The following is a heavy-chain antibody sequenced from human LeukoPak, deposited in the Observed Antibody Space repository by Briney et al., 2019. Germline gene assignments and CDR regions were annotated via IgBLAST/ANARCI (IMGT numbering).Heavy chain of an antibody. V-gene: IGHV4-4*07. D-gene: IGHD3-22*01. CDR2: IYTSGST. CDR1: GGSISSYY. J-gene: IGHJ4*02. Sequence: PSETLSLTCTVSGGSISSYYWSWIRQPAGKGLEWIGRIYTSGSTNYNPSLKSRVTMSVDTSKNQFSLKLSSVTAADTAVYYCARDGYYYDSSGFDYWGQGTLVTASS. CDR3: ARDGYYYDSSGFDY.